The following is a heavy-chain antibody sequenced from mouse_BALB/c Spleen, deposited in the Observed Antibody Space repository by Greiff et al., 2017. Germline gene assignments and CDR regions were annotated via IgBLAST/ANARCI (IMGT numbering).Heavy chain of an antibody. V-gene: IGHV1-7*01. D-gene: IGHD2-1*01. CDR2: INPSTGYT. J-gene: IGHJ2*01. CDR3: ARVSGNYRFDY. CDR1: GYTFTSYW. Sequence: VKLIESGAELAKPGASVKMSCKASGYTFTSYWMHWVKQRPGQGLEWIGYINPSTGYTEYNQKFKDKATLTADKSSSTAYMQLSSLTSEDSAVYYCARVSGNYRFDYWGQGTTLTVSS.